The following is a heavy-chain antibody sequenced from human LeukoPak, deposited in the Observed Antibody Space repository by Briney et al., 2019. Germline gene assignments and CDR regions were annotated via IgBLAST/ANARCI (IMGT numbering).Heavy chain of an antibody. D-gene: IGHD3-9*01. Sequence: SETLSLTCAVYGGSFSGYYWSWIRQPPGKRLEWIGEINHSGSTKYNPSLKSRVTISVDTSKNQFSLKLSSVTAADKAVYYCARGQEDWNWFDPWGQGTLVTVSS. CDR1: GGSFSGYY. CDR3: ARGQEDWNWFDP. V-gene: IGHV4-34*01. J-gene: IGHJ5*02. CDR2: INHSGST.